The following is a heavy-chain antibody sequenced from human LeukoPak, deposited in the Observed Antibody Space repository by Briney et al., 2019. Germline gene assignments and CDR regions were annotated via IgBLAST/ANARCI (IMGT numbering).Heavy chain of an antibody. J-gene: IGHJ4*02. CDR3: ARDPGIAAAGTSEGFDH. D-gene: IGHD6-13*01. V-gene: IGHV4-59*01. Sequence: SETLSLTCTVSGGSISSYYWSWIRQPPGKGLEWIGYIYYSGSTNYNPSLKSRVTISVDTSKNQFSLKLSSVTAADTAVYYCARDPGIAAAGTSEGFDHWGQGTLVTVSS. CDR2: IYYSGST. CDR1: GGSISSYY.